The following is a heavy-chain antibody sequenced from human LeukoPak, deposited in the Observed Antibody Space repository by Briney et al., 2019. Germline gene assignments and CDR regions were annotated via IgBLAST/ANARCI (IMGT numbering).Heavy chain of an antibody. CDR2: IIPMINTP. CDR1: GGTFRSYA. V-gene: IGHV1-69*01. CDR3: AIFQGTYGDNENDY. J-gene: IGHJ4*02. D-gene: IGHD4-17*01. Sequence: SVKVSCKASGGTFRSYAITWVRQAPGKGLEWMGGIIPMINTPKYAQKFQGRVSITADESTSTGYMGVSSLRSEDTAVYYCAIFQGTYGDNENDYWGQGTLVTVSS.